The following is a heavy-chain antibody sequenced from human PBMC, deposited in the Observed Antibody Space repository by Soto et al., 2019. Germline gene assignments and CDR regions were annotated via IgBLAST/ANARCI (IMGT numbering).Heavy chain of an antibody. D-gene: IGHD3-9*01. Sequence: PETLSLTCTVSGGSISSYYWSWIRQPPGKGLEWSGYIYYSGSTNYNPSLKSRVTISVDTSKNQFSLKLSSVTAADTAVYYCARLRYFDLDYWGQGTLVTVSS. V-gene: IGHV4-59*01. CDR2: IYYSGST. J-gene: IGHJ4*02. CDR3: ARLRYFDLDY. CDR1: GGSISSYY.